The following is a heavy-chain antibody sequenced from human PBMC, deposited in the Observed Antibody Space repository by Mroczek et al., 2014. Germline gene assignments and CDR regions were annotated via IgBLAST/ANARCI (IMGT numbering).Heavy chain of an antibody. CDR3: ARHGEPMVVSGYMDV. D-gene: IGHD4-23*01. J-gene: IGHJ6*03. V-gene: IGHV4-39*01. CDR2: IYYSGST. CDR1: GGSISSSSYY. Sequence: QVQLQQWGPGLVKPSETLSLTCTVSGGSISSSSYYWGWIRQPPGKGLEWIGSIYYSGSTYYNPSLKSRVTISVDTSKNQFSLKLSSVTAADTAVYYCARHGEPMVVSGYMDVWGKGTTVTVSS.